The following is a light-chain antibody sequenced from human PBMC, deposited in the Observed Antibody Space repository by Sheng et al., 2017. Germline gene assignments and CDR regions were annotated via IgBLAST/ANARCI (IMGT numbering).Light chain of an antibody. CDR1: NIGSKS. V-gene: IGLV3-21*02. Sequence: SYELTQPPSVSVAPGQTARITCGGNNIGSKSVHWYQQKPGQAPVLVVYDDRDRPSGIPERFSGSNSGNTATLTINGVEAGDEADYYCQVWDSSSDHRAFGGGTKLTVL. CDR3: QVWDSSSDHRA. J-gene: IGLJ2*01. CDR2: DDR.